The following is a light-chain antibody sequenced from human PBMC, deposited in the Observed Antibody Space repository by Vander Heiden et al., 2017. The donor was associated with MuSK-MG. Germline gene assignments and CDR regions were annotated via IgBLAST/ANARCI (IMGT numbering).Light chain of an antibody. J-gene: IGKJ3*01. V-gene: IGKV1-39*01. CDR3: QQGFT. CDR2: AAS. Sequence: DIQMTQSPSSLSASVGDRVTITCRASQSISSYLNGYQQKPGKAPKLLIYAASSLQSGVPSRFSGSGSGTDFTLTISSLQPEDFATGYAQQGFTFGPGTKVDIK. CDR1: QSISSY.